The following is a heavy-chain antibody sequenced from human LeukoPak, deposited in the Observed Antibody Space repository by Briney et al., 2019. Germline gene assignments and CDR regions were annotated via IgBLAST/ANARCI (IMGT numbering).Heavy chain of an antibody. D-gene: IGHD3-22*01. CDR2: THYSGST. CDR1: GGSVSSGSYY. Sequence: KPSETLSLTCTVSGGSVSSGSYYWSWIRQHPGKGLEWIGYTHYSGSTYFNPSLKNRVTMSVDTSKNQFSLKLSSVTAADTAVYYCARVPRITMIVVGWGQGTLVTVSS. J-gene: IGHJ4*02. V-gene: IGHV4-31*03. CDR3: ARVPRITMIVVG.